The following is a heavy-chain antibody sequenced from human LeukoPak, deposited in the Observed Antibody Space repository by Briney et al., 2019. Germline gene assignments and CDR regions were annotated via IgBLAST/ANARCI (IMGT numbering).Heavy chain of an antibody. CDR2: IKKKSDGGTA. V-gene: IGHV3-15*07. D-gene: IGHD3-9*01. Sequence: RGSLRLSCAASGFNFNDAWMNWVRQAPGKGLEWVGRIKKKSDGGTADYAAPVKGRFTISRDDSRNMLYLQMNSLRTEDTALYSCTTWFYDIGWHCWGQGTLVTVSS. CDR3: TTWFYDIGWHC. CDR1: GFNFNDAW. J-gene: IGHJ4*02.